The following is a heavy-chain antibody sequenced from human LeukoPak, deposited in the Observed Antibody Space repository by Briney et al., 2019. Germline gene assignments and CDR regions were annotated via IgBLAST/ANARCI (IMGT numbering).Heavy chain of an antibody. Sequence: SETLSLTCTVSGGSISSYYWSWIRQPPGRGLEWIGYIFYSGSTSYNPSLKSRVTISVDTSKNQFSLKLSSVTAADTAVYYCGGSGSGYDEFDYWGQGTLVTVSS. CDR3: GGSGSGYDEFDY. CDR2: IFYSGST. J-gene: IGHJ4*02. V-gene: IGHV4-59*01. D-gene: IGHD5-12*01. CDR1: GGSISSYY.